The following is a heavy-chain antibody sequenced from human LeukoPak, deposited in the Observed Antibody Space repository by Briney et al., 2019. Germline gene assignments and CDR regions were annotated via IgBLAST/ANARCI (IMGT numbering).Heavy chain of an antibody. CDR3: ARDAWFDP. J-gene: IGHJ5*02. Sequence: SVKVSCKASGGTFSSYAISWVRQAPGQGLEWMGGIIPIFGTANYAQKFQGRVTITADESRSTAYMEPSTLRPEGTAVCYWARDAWFDPWGQGTLVTAPS. CDR1: GGTFSSYA. CDR2: IIPIFGTA. V-gene: IGHV1-69*01.